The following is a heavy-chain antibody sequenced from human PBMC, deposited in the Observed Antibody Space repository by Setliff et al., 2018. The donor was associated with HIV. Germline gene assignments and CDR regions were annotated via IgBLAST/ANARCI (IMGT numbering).Heavy chain of an antibody. CDR2: IHHTGHI. J-gene: IGHJ4*02. Sequence: SETLSLTCAFYGESSNDYYWNWIRQPPGKGLEWIGEIHHTGHINNHPSFKSRATISADTSKNQFSPRLSSVTAADTALYFCTRAQIAAPRPFDYWGQGTLVTVSS. CDR3: TRAQIAAPRPFDY. D-gene: IGHD2-21*01. CDR1: GESSNDYY. V-gene: IGHV4-34*04.